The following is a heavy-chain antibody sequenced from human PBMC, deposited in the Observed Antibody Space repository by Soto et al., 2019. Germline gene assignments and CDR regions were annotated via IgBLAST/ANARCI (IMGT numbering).Heavy chain of an antibody. CDR1: GYSFTSYW. CDR3: ARRQKVIVVVPAAMRYYYYGMDV. CDR2: IDPSDSYT. D-gene: IGHD2-2*01. V-gene: IGHV5-10-1*01. Sequence: PGESLKNSCKGSGYSFTSYWISWVRQMPGKGLERMGRIDPSDSYTNYSPSFQGHVTISADKSISTAYLQWSSLKASDTAMYYCARRQKVIVVVPAAMRYYYYGMDVWGQGTTVTVSS. J-gene: IGHJ6*02.